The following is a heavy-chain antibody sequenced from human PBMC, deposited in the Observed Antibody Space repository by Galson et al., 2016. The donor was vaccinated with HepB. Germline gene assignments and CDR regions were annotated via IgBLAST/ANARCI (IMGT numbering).Heavy chain of an antibody. CDR2: INAGNANT. Sequence: SVKVSCKASGYTFTSYIMNWVRQAPGQAPEWLGWINAGNANTKYSQKFQGRLTITRDTFATTAYMEPSSLTSEDTAVYYCARDLNRQQLVPSITAFWGQGTLVTVSS. CDR1: GYTFTSYI. D-gene: IGHD6-13*01. CDR3: ARDLNRQQLVPSITAF. J-gene: IGHJ4*02. V-gene: IGHV1-3*01.